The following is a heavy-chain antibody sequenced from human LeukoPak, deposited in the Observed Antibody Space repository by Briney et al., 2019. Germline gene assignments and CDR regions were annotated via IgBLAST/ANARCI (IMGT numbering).Heavy chain of an antibody. D-gene: IGHD1-26*01. J-gene: IGHJ4*02. CDR2: IYDSGST. V-gene: IGHV4-59*12. CDR3: ARSGSYEKPGDY. CDR1: GGSISSYY. Sequence: SETLSLTCTVSGGSISSYYWSWIRQPPGQALEWIGYIYDSGSTYYNPSLKSRVTISVDRSKNQLSLNLNSVTAADTAVYYCARSGSYEKPGDYWGQGTLVTVSS.